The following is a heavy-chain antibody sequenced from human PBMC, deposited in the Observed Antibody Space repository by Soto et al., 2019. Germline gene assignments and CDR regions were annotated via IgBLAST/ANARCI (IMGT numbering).Heavy chain of an antibody. CDR1: GYTFTSYD. D-gene: IGHD6-19*01. Sequence: QVQLVQSGAEVKKPGASVKVSCKASGYTFTSYDINWVRQATGQGLEWMGWMNPNSGNTGYAQKFQGXXTXAXXTAITTAYMELSSLRSEDTAVYYCARERSSGWLDYWGQGTLVTVSS. CDR3: ARERSSGWLDY. CDR2: MNPNSGNT. V-gene: IGHV1-8*01. J-gene: IGHJ4*02.